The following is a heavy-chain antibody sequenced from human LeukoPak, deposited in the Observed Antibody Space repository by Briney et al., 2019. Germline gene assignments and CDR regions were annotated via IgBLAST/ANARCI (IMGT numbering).Heavy chain of an antibody. CDR2: IWYDGSNK. Sequence: GGSLRLSCAASGFTFSSYGMHWVRQAPSKGLEWVAVIWYDGSNKYYADSVKGRFTISRDNSKNTLYLQMNSLRAEDTAVYYCARTNSSWYIRPFDYWGQGTLVTVSS. CDR3: ARTNSSWYIRPFDY. V-gene: IGHV3-33*01. J-gene: IGHJ4*02. D-gene: IGHD6-13*01. CDR1: GFTFSSYG.